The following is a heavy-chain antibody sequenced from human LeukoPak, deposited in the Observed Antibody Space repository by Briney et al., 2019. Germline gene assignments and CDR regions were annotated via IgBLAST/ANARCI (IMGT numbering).Heavy chain of an antibody. CDR3: ARAQWRILEWLRLDP. V-gene: IGHV1-18*01. J-gene: IGHJ5*02. CDR2: ISAYNGNT. Sequence: GASVKVSCKASGYTFTSYGISWVRQAPGQGLEWMEWISAYNGNTNYAQKLQGRVTMTTDTSTSTAYMELRSLRSDDTAVYYCARAQWRILEWLRLDPWGQGTLVTVSS. CDR1: GYTFTSYG. D-gene: IGHD3-3*01.